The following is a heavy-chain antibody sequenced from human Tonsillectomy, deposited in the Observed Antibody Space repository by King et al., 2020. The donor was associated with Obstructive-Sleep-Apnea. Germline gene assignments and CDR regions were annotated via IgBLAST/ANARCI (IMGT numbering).Heavy chain of an antibody. D-gene: IGHD1-26*01. V-gene: IGHV4-59*08. Sequence: VQLQESGPGLVKPSETLSLTCTVSGDSISSYYCSWIRQPPGKGLEWIGYIYYSGSTKYNPSLKSRVTISVDTSKNQFSLKLCSVTAADTAVYYCARNTEHYYYYGMDVWGQGTTVTVSS. CDR2: IYYSGST. CDR3: ARNTEHYYYYGMDV. CDR1: GDSISSYY. J-gene: IGHJ6*02.